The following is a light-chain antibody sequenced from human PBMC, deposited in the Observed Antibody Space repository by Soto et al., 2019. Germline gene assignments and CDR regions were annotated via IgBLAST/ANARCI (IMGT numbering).Light chain of an antibody. CDR2: GAS. V-gene: IGKV1-9*01. J-gene: IGKJ1*01. CDR3: QHYETYSST. CDR1: QDIGSY. Sequence: DIKLSQSPSFLSASVGDRVTVTCRSSQDIGSYLAWYQQKPGKAPKILIYGASTLQSGVPPRFGGSGSGTAFTLTISSLQPDDSATYYCQHYETYSSTFGQGTKV.